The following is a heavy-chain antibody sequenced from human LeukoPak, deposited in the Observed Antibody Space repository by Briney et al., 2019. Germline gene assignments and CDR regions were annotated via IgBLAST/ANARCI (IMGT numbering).Heavy chain of an antibody. V-gene: IGHV3-33*06. J-gene: IGHJ4*02. CDR3: AKEGSSWYY. CDR1: GFTFSSFG. CDR2: IWYDGSNK. Sequence: PERSLRLSCAASGFTFSSFGMHWVRQAPGKGLEWVAVIWYDGSNKYYADSVKGRFTISRDNSKNTLYLQMNSLRAEDTAVYYCAKEGSSWYYWGQGTLVTVSS. D-gene: IGHD6-13*01.